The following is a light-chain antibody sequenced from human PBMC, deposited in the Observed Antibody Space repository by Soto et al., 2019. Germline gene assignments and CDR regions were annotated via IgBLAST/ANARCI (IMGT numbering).Light chain of an antibody. Sequence: QSVLTQSPSASGSPGQSVTISCTGTSSDVDGHNYVSWYQHHPGKAPKLIIYEVSKRPSGVPDRFSGSKSGNTASLTVSGLQAEDEAVYYCSSTAGNNNLVFGGGTKVTVL. CDR3: SSTAGNNNLV. CDR1: SSDVDGHNY. CDR2: EVS. J-gene: IGLJ3*02. V-gene: IGLV2-8*01.